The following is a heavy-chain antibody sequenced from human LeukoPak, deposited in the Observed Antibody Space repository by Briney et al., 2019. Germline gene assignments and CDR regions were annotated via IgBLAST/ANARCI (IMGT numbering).Heavy chain of an antibody. D-gene: IGHD4-17*01. J-gene: IGHJ4*02. CDR1: GVSFDDYY. CDR3: TRMTTGHDY. CDR2: INHSGYT. V-gene: IGHV4-34*01. Sequence: SETLSLTCAVSGVSFDDYYWAWVRQTPGKGLEWIGEINHSGYTNDSPSLKSRVTLSIDTSKKQFSLNLRSVTVADAGIYYCTRMTTGHDYWGQGALVTVSS.